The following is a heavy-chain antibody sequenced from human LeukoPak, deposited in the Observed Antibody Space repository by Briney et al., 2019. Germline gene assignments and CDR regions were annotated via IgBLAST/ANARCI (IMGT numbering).Heavy chain of an antibody. Sequence: GGSLRLSCAGSGFIFNHYGMHWVRQAPGKGLEWVSFIRYDGSKKYYADFAKGRFSISRDDSKNTLYLQMNSLRAEDTALYYCAKDGDTSYYDLDSWGQGTLVTVSS. CDR3: AKDGDTSYYDLDS. CDR1: GFIFNHYG. V-gene: IGHV3-30*02. D-gene: IGHD3-3*01. J-gene: IGHJ4*02. CDR2: IRYDGSKK.